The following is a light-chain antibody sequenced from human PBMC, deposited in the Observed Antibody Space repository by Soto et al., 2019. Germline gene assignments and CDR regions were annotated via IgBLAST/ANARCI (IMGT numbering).Light chain of an antibody. J-gene: IGKJ1*01. V-gene: IGKV3-20*01. CDR2: DAS. CDR1: QTVSSSF. CDR3: HQYGSLGT. Sequence: ESVLTQSPDTLSLSPGERATLSCMTSQTVSSSFLAWYQQTPGQAPRLLIYDASIRATDIPDRFTGSGSGTDFTLTISGLAPEDFAVYYCHQYGSLGTFGQGPKVDIK.